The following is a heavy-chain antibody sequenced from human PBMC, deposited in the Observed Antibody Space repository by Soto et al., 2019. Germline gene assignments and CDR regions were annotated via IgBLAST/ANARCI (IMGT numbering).Heavy chain of an antibody. Sequence: QLQLQESGPGLVKPSETLSLTCNASGGSITTSGSAWGWIREAPGKGLEWIGTIDYSGNIYYIPSLKSRITISVDSSKTQISLKLSSVTAADTAVYYCARHIHNQGFEYYFDSWGQGTLVSFSS. CDR2: IDYSGNI. CDR3: ARHIHNQGFEYYFDS. J-gene: IGHJ4*02. V-gene: IGHV4-39*01. D-gene: IGHD1-1*01. CDR1: GGSITTSGSA.